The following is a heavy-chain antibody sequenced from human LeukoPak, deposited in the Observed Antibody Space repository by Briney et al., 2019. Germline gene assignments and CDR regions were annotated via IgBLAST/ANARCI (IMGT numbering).Heavy chain of an antibody. D-gene: IGHD6-6*01. J-gene: IGHJ6*03. V-gene: IGHV3-21*01. CDR2: ISSSSSYI. Sequence: GGSLRLSCAASGFTFSSYSMNWVRQAPGKGLEWVSSISSSSSYIYYSDSVKGRFTISRDNAKNSLYLQMNSLRAEDTAVYYCARDLRLKSIAARRYYMDVWGKGTTVTVCS. CDR3: ARDLRLKSIAARRYYMDV. CDR1: GFTFSSYS.